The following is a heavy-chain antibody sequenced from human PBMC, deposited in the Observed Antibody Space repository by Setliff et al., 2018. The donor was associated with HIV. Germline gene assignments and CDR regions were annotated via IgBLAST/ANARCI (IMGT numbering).Heavy chain of an antibody. D-gene: IGHD4-17*01. CDR3: ARLGMTTVGIGDVFDI. Sequence: SETLSLTCTVSGDSISSGFYYWSWIRQTAGKALEWIGRISTSGSTNYNPSLKSRVTISVDTSKNQFSLKVRSVTAADTAVYYCARLGMTTVGIGDVFDIWGQGTMVTVSS. CDR1: GDSISSGFYY. CDR2: ISTSGST. J-gene: IGHJ3*02. V-gene: IGHV4-61*02.